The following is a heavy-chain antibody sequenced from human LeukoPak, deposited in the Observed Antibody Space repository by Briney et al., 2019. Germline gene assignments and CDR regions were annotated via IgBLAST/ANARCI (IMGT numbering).Heavy chain of an antibody. J-gene: IGHJ4*02. D-gene: IGHD4-17*01. Sequence: GGSLRLSCAASGFTFSSYSMNWVRQAPGKGLEWVSSISSSSSYIYYADSVKGRFTISRDNAKNSLYLQMNSLRAEDTAVYYCASPDYGDSFFYYWGQGTLVTVS. CDR3: ASPDYGDSFFYY. CDR1: GFTFSSYS. CDR2: ISSSSSYI. V-gene: IGHV3-21*01.